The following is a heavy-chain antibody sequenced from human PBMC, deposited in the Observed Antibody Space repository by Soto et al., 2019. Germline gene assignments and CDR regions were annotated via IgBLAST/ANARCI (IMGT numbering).Heavy chain of an antibody. CDR1: GGTFSSYA. J-gene: IGHJ6*03. D-gene: IGHD1-26*01. V-gene: IGHV1-69*13. CDR2: IIPISDTT. CDR3: ARGLDYSYYYYYMDV. Sequence: GASVKVSCKASGGTFSSYAISWVRQAPGQGLEWMGGIIPISDTTNYAQKFQGRVTITADESTSTAYMELSSLRSEDTAVYYCARGLDYSYYYYYMDVWGKGTTVTVSS.